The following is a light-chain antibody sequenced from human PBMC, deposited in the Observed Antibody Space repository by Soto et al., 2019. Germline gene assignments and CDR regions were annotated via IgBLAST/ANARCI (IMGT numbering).Light chain of an antibody. J-gene: IGKJ1*01. CDR2: KAS. CDR3: HQYNNWPPWT. V-gene: IGKV1-5*03. CDR1: HSVSNW. Sequence: GDRVIITCVTSHSVSNWLVWYQQKPGKAPNLLIDKASSLKSGVPSRVSGSGSWTEFTLTISNLQPDDFAVYYCHQYNNWPPWTFGQGTKVDI.